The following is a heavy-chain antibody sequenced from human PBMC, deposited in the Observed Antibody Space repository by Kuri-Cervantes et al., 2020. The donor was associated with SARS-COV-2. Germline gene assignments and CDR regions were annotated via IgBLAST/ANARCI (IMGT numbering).Heavy chain of an antibody. CDR1: GGSFSGYY. CDR3: ARGRRGYSYLAADV. V-gene: IGHV4-34*01. Sequence: SETLSLTCAVYGGSFSGYYWSWIRQPPGKGLEWIGEINHSGSTNYNPSLKSRVTISVDTSKNQFSLKLSSATAADTAVYYCARGRRGYSYLAADVWGKGTTVTVSS. D-gene: IGHD5-18*01. CDR2: INHSGST. J-gene: IGHJ6*04.